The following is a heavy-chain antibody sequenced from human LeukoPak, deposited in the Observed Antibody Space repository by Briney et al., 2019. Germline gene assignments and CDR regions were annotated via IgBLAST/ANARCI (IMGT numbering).Heavy chain of an antibody. CDR1: GGSFSGYY. CDR2: INHSGST. D-gene: IGHD3-16*02. Sequence: PSETLSLTCAVYGGSFSGYYWSWIRQPPGKGLEWIGEINHSGSTNYNPPLKSRVTISVDTSKNQFSLKLSSVTAADTAVYYCARGQVYYDYVWGSYRYTNDAFDIWGQGTMVTVSS. J-gene: IGHJ3*02. V-gene: IGHV4-34*01. CDR3: ARGQVYYDYVWGSYRYTNDAFDI.